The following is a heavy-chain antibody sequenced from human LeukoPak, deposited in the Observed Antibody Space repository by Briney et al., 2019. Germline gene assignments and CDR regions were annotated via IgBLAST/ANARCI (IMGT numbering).Heavy chain of an antibody. V-gene: IGHV4-39*01. D-gene: IGHD1-26*01. J-gene: IGHJ4*02. CDR1: GGSISSSSYY. CDR3: ARLSGSYWPAGY. CDR2: IYSSGCT. Sequence: SETLSLTCTVSGGSISSSSYYWGWIRPPPGRGRGWIGSIYSSGCTYYIPSLKSRVTISVDTSKNQFSLQLSSVTAADTAVYYCARLSGSYWPAGYWGQGTLVTVSS.